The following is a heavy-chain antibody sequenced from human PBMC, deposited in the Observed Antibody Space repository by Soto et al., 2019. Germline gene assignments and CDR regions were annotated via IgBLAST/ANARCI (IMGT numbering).Heavy chain of an antibody. CDR3: ARDEVPCTNGVCHT. J-gene: IGHJ3*02. CDR2: IIPIFGTA. V-gene: IGHV1-69*13. Sequence: VASVKVSCKASGGTFSSYAISWVRQAPGQGLEWMGGIIPIFGTANYAQKFQGRVTITAGESTSTAYMELSSLRSEDTAVYYCARDEVPCTNGVCHTWGQGTMVTVSS. D-gene: IGHD2-8*01. CDR1: GGTFSSYA.